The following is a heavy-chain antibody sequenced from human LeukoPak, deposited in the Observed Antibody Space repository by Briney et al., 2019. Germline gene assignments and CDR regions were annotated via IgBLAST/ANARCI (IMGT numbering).Heavy chain of an antibody. D-gene: IGHD6-13*01. CDR2: IKQDGSEK. V-gene: IGHV3-7*03. CDR3: ASSRTYSSSWFNY. Sequence: GGSLRLSCAASGFTFSSYWMSWVRQAPGKGLEWVANIKQDGSEKYYVDSVKGRFTISRDNAKNSLYLQMNSLRAEDTALYYCASSRTYSSSWFNYWGQGTLVTVSS. CDR1: GFTFSSYW. J-gene: IGHJ4*02.